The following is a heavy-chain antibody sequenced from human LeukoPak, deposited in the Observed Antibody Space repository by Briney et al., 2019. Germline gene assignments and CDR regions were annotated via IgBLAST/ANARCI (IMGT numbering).Heavy chain of an antibody. Sequence: SETLSLTCTVSGGSISSSSYYWGWIRQPPGKGLEWIGSIYYSGSIYYNPSLKSRVTISVDTSKNQFSLKLSSVTAADTAVYYCARDPYSGSYGDYYYYFMDIWGKGTTVTISS. CDR3: ARDPYSGSYGDYYYYFMDI. CDR1: GGSISSSSYY. J-gene: IGHJ6*03. D-gene: IGHD1-26*01. V-gene: IGHV4-39*07. CDR2: IYYSGSI.